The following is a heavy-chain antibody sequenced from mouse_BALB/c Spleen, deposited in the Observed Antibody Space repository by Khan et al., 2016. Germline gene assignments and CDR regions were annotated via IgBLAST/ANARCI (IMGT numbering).Heavy chain of an antibody. CDR1: GYSITSYYA. CDR2: INYSGST. V-gene: IGHV3-2*02. D-gene: IGHD2-1*01. J-gene: IGHJ4*01. CDR3: AGLNDNYRSLDY. Sequence: EVQLQESGPGLVKPSQSLSLSCTVTGYSITSYYAWNWIRQFPGNKLEWMGYINYSGSTAYNPTLKSRIFITRDTSTNQFSLQLISVTSEDTATYDCAGLNDNYRSLDYWGRGTAATVSS.